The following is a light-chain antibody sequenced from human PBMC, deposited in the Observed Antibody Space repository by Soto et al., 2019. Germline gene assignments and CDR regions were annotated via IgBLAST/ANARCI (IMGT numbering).Light chain of an antibody. CDR1: QGISSW. J-gene: IGKJ4*01. CDR2: AAS. Sequence: DIQMTQSPSSVSASVGDRVTITCRASQGISSWLAWYQQKPGKAPKLLIYAASTLQSGVPSTFRRSGSGPDFTLTISSLQPEDLATYHCHQAKSFPLAFGGGNKVEIK. V-gene: IGKV1-12*01. CDR3: HQAKSFPLA.